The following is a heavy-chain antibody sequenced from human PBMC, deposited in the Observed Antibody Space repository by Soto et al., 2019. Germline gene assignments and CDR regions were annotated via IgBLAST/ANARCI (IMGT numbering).Heavy chain of an antibody. D-gene: IGHD5-12*01. J-gene: IGHJ4*02. Sequence: SETLSLTCTVSGGSLTSYYWSWIRQPPGEGLEWIGFVYYTGIARYNPSLKSRVTISVDTSKNQFSLKLTSVTAADTAIYYCARRIVSTETGDYWGQGTLVTVS. CDR2: VYYTGIA. V-gene: IGHV4-59*08. CDR3: ARRIVSTETGDY. CDR1: GGSLTSYY.